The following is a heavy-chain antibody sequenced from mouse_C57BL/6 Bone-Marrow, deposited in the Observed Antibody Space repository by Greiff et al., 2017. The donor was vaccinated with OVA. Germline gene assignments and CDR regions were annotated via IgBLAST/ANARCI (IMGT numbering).Heavy chain of an antibody. Sequence: VQLQQSGAELVRPGTSVKVSCKASGYAFTNYLIEWVKQRPGQGLEWIGVINPGCGGTNYNEKFQGKATLTADKSSSTAYMQRSSLTSEDSAVYFCARAPYYYGSSPYYYAMDYWGQGTSVTVSS. V-gene: IGHV1-54*01. CDR3: ARAPYYYGSSPYYYAMDY. CDR1: GYAFTNYL. D-gene: IGHD1-1*01. J-gene: IGHJ4*01. CDR2: INPGCGGT.